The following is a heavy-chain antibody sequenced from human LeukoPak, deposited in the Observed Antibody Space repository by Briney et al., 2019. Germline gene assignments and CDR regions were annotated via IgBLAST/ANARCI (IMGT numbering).Heavy chain of an antibody. V-gene: IGHV3-23*01. CDR2: ISGSGGST. CDR3: AKDRCRTSKCPDFDY. CDR1: GFTFSSYA. J-gene: IGHJ4*02. Sequence: GGSLRLSCAASGFTFSSYAMSWVRQAPGKGLEWVSAISGSGGSTYYADSVKGRFTISRDNSKNTLYLQMNSLRAEDTAVYYCAKDRCRTSKCPDFDYWGQGTLVTVSS. D-gene: IGHD1-14*01.